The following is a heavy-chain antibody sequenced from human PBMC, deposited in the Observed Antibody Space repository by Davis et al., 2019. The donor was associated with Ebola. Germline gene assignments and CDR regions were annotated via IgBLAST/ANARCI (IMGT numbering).Heavy chain of an antibody. CDR2: INHSGST. CDR3: ARGRSIADY. J-gene: IGHJ4*02. D-gene: IGHD6-6*01. Sequence: SETLSLTSTVSGGSISSYYWSWIRQPPGKGLEWIGEINHSGSTNYNPSLKSRVTISVDTSKNQFSLKLSSVTAADTAVYYCARGRSIADYWGQGTLVTVSS. V-gene: IGHV4-34*01. CDR1: GGSISSYY.